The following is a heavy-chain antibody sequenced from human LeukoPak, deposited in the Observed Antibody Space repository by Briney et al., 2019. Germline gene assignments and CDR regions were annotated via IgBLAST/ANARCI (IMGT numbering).Heavy chain of an antibody. V-gene: IGHV3-48*03. D-gene: IGHD4-17*01. J-gene: IGHJ4*02. CDR2: VSSSGSTI. Sequence: GGSLRLSCAASGFTFSSYEMNWVRQAPGKGLEWVSYVSSSGSTIYYADSVKGRFTISRDNSKNTLYLQMNSLRAEDTAVYYCAKDRLTTVTTCLDYWGQGTLVTVSS. CDR1: GFTFSSYE. CDR3: AKDRLTTVTTCLDY.